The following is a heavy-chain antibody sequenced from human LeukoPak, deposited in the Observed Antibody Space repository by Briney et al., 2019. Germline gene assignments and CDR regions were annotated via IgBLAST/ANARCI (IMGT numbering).Heavy chain of an antibody. D-gene: IGHD3-9*01. V-gene: IGHV4-34*01. J-gene: IGHJ5*02. CDR1: GGSFSAYY. CDR2: INHSGRT. Sequence: SETLSLTCGVSGGSFSAYYWSWIRQPPGKGLELIGEINHSGRTNYNPSLKSRDTISVDTSKNQFSLNLSSVTAADTAVYYCARSPLTGNYGDWFDPWGQGTLVIVSS. CDR3: ARSPLTGNYGDWFDP.